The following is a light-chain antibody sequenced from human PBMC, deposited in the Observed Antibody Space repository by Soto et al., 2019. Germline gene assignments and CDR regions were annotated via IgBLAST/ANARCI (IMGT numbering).Light chain of an antibody. Sequence: QTVVTQPPAASGTPGQRVTISCSGSSSNIGSNIVNWYQQLPGTAPKLLIFNNNQRPSGVPDRFSGSKSGTSASLAISGLQSEDEADYYCAEWDDSLTGVIFGGGTKLTVL. V-gene: IGLV1-44*01. CDR2: NNN. CDR3: AEWDDSLTGVI. CDR1: SSNIGSNI. J-gene: IGLJ2*01.